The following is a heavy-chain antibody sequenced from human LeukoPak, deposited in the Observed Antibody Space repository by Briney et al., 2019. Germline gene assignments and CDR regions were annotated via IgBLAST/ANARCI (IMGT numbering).Heavy chain of an antibody. CDR2: ITSSGGST. J-gene: IGHJ6*03. CDR3: ARVHSSGSPYDYYMDV. V-gene: IGHV3-23*01. Sequence: GGSLRLSCAASQFIFSTYAMSWVRQAPGKGLEWVSGITSSGGSTYYADSVRGRFTISRDNSKNTLYLQMNSLRVEDTAVYYCARVHSSGSPYDYYMDVWGKGTTVTVSS. D-gene: IGHD3-10*01. CDR1: QFIFSTYA.